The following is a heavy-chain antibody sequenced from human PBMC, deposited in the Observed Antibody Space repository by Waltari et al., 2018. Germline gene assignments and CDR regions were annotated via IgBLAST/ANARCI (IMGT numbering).Heavy chain of an antibody. Sequence: QVQLVQSGAEVKKTGSSVKVSCKASGGTFSSYALSWVRQARGQGLEWMGGIIPSCGTANYAQKFQGRVTITADESTSTAYMELSSLRSDDTAVYYCGSYYDSSGYSYYYYGMDVWGQGTTVTVSS. CDR1: GGTFSSYA. D-gene: IGHD3-22*01. J-gene: IGHJ6*02. V-gene: IGHV1-69*01. CDR2: IIPSCGTA. CDR3: GSYYDSSGYSYYYYGMDV.